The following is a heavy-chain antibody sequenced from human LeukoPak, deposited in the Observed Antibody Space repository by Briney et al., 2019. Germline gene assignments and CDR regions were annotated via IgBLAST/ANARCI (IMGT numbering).Heavy chain of an antibody. CDR3: AKDRGYSYGYETDYYYYVMDV. J-gene: IGHJ6*02. Sequence: PGGSPRLSCAASGFTFSSYAMSWVRQAPGKGLEWVSAISGSGGSTYYADSVKGRFTISRDNSKNTLYLQMNSLRAEDTAVYYCAKDRGYSYGYETDYYYYVMDVWGQGTPVTVSS. V-gene: IGHV3-23*01. CDR2: ISGSGGST. D-gene: IGHD5-18*01. CDR1: GFTFSSYA.